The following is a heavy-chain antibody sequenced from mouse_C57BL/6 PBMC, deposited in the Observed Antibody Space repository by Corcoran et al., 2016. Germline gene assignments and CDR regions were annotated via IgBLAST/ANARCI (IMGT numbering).Heavy chain of an antibody. D-gene: IGHD4-1*01. V-gene: IGHV1-19*01. CDR1: GYTFTDYY. J-gene: IGHJ2*01. CDR3: ARRDWDDYFDY. Sequence: EVQLQQSGPELVKSGASVKIASKTSGYTFTDYYMNWVKQSHGKSLVWIGIINPYNGGTSYNQKFKGKATLTVDKSASTAYMELNSRTSEDSAVYYCARRDWDDYFDYGGQGTTLPVSS. CDR2: INPYNGGT.